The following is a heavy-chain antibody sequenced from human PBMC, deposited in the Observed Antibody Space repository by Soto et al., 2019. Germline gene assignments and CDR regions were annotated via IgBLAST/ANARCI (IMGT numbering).Heavy chain of an antibody. J-gene: IGHJ4*02. V-gene: IGHV3-7*01. D-gene: IGHD4-17*01. CDR1: EFTFSQHW. CDR2: IKPDGSEK. CDR3: ARAHYGSDY. Sequence: GGSLRLSCAASEFTFSQHWMSWARQALGKGLEWVADIKPDGSEKYYVDSVKGRFTISRDNAKNSVYLQMNSLRAEDTAVYYCARAHYGSDYWGQGTLVTVSS.